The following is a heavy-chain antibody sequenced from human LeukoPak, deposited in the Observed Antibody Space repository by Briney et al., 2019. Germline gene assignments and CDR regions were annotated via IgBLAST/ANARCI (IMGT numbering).Heavy chain of an antibody. D-gene: IGHD5-18*01. CDR1: GFTFSSYA. CDR3: AKGPRYSYGYGY. J-gene: IGHJ4*02. CDR2: ISGSGGST. Sequence: GGSLRLSCAASGFTFSSYAMSWVRQAPGKGLEWVSAISGSGGSTYYTDSVKGRFTISRDNSKNTLYLQMNSLRAEDTAVYYCAKGPRYSYGYGYWGQGTLVTVSS. V-gene: IGHV3-23*01.